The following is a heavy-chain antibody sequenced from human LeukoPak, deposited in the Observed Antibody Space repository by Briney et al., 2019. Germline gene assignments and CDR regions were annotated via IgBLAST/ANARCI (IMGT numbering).Heavy chain of an antibody. CDR3: ARENYQLLYGLDH. Sequence: YPGGSLRLSCAASGFTFSSYAMSWVRQAPGKGLEWVSAISGSGGSTYYADSVKGRFTISRDNAKNSLFLQMNSLRAEDTAVYYCARENYQLLYGLDHWGQGTLVTVSS. CDR2: ISGSGGST. J-gene: IGHJ4*02. V-gene: IGHV3-23*01. D-gene: IGHD2-2*02. CDR1: GFTFSSYA.